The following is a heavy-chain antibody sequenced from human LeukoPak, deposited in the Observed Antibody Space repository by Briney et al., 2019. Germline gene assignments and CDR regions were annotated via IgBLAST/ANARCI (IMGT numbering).Heavy chain of an antibody. J-gene: IGHJ3*02. CDR1: GYTFTGYY. CDR2: INPNSGGT. Sequence: GASVKVSCKASGYTFTGYYMHWVRQAPGQGLEWMGWINPNSGGTNYAQKFQGRVTMTRDTSISTAYMELSRLRSDDTAVYYCARAPPPPTSVDYEGQDAFDIWGKGKMVTVSS. CDR3: ARAPPPPTSVDYEGQDAFDI. D-gene: IGHD4-17*01. V-gene: IGHV1-2*02.